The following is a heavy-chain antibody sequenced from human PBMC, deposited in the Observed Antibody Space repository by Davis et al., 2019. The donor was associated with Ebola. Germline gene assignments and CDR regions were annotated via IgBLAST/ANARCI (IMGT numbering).Heavy chain of an antibody. V-gene: IGHV4-61*02. CDR3: VRDLYMGSPKYFYYIDV. Sequence: SETPSLTCTVSGGSISSGSYYWSWVRQSAKKGLEWIGRISSTGSTTYDPSLKSRITMSLDTPNNAFSLSLTSMTAADAAVYYCVRDLYMGSPKYFYYIDVWGKGTTVTVSS. CDR1: GGSISSGSYY. J-gene: IGHJ6*03. D-gene: IGHD2/OR15-2a*01. CDR2: ISSTGST.